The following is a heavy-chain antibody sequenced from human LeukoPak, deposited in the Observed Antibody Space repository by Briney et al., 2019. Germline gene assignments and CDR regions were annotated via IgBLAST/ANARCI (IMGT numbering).Heavy chain of an antibody. D-gene: IGHD3-22*01. J-gene: IGHJ6*02. Sequence: GGSLRLSCAASGFTVSSNYMSWVRQAPGEGLEWVSVIYSGGSTYYADSVKGRFTISRDNSKNTLYLQMNSLRAEDTAVYYCARVGYDRSMDGRGQGTTVTVSS. CDR1: GFTVSSNY. CDR3: ARVGYDRSMDG. V-gene: IGHV3-66*01. CDR2: IYSGGST.